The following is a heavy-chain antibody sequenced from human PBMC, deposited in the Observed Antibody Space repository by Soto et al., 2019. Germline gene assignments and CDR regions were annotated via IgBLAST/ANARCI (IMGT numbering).Heavy chain of an antibody. CDR1: GDSVSGNSAA. J-gene: IGHJ4*02. CDR3: ARTRSGDGSGNYPYFDY. V-gene: IGHV6-1*01. Sequence: PSQTLSLTCAISGDSVSGNSAAWNLIRQSPSRGLEWLGRTYYRSRWYNDYAVSVKSRITVTPDTSKNQFSLKLSPVTAADTAVYYCARTRSGDGSGNYPYFDYWGQGALVTVSS. CDR2: TYYRSRWYN. D-gene: IGHD3-10*01.